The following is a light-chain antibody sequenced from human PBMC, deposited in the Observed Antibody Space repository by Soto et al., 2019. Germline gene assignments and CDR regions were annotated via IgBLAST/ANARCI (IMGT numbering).Light chain of an antibody. CDR3: QQYNIYPLT. Sequence: DVQMPQSPSSLSASVGDRVTITCRASQDINRYLACYQQKPGNAPKSLIYAASSLQTGVPSRFSGSESGTDFTLTISNLQPEDSATYYRQQYNIYPLTFGGGTKVEIK. J-gene: IGKJ4*01. CDR2: AAS. CDR1: QDINRY. V-gene: IGKV1D-16*01.